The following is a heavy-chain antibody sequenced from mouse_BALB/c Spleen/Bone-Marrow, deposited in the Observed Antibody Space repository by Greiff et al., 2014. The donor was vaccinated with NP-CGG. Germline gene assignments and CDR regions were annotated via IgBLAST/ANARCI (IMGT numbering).Heavy chain of an antibody. J-gene: IGHJ2*01. CDR2: ILPGSGST. V-gene: IGHV1-9*01. CDR3: ARYYRYDY. D-gene: IGHD2-14*01. Sequence: VQVVESGAELLKPGASVKISCKATGYTFSSYWIEWVKQRPGHGLEWIGEILPGSGSTNYNEKFKGKATFTADTSSNTAYMQLSSLTSEDSAVYYCARYYRYDYWGQGTTLTASS. CDR1: GYTFSSYW.